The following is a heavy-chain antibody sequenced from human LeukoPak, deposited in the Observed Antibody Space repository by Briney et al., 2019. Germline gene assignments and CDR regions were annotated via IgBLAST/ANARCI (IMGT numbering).Heavy chain of an antibody. Sequence: SETLSLTCAVYGGSFSGYYWSWIRQPPGKGLEWIGEINHSGSTNYNPSLKSRVTISVDTSKNQFSLKLSSVTAADTAVYYCARAPFWVTAARPFDYWGQGTLVTVSS. CDR2: INHSGST. CDR1: GGSFSGYY. J-gene: IGHJ4*02. V-gene: IGHV4-34*01. D-gene: IGHD6-6*01. CDR3: ARAPFWVTAARPFDY.